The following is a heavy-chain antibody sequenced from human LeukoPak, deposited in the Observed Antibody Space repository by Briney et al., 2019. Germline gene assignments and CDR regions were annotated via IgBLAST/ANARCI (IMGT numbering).Heavy chain of an antibody. V-gene: IGHV5-51*01. CDR3: ARAYYGSSGFDY. CDR2: MYRGDSDT. J-gene: IGHJ4*02. D-gene: IGHD3-10*01. CDR1: GYNFTSYW. Sequence: GESLKISCKGSGYNFTSYWIGWVRQMPGKGPEWMGIMYRGDSDTRYSPSFQGQVTISADKSITTAYVQWSSLKASDTAMYYCARAYYGSSGFDYWGQGTLVTVSS.